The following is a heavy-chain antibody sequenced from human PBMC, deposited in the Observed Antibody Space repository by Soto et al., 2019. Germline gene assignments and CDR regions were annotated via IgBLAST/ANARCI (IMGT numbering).Heavy chain of an antibody. CDR3: ARAKGRVAARLRYSYYYYGMDV. D-gene: IGHD6-6*01. J-gene: IGHJ6*01. Sequence: SETLSLTCTVSGGSISTYYWSWIRQPPWKGLEWIGYIYYSGNTNYNPSLKSRVTISVDTSQNQLSLKLSSVTAADTAVYYCARAKGRVAARLRYSYYYYGMDVWGQGTTVTVSS. CDR2: IYYSGNT. CDR1: GGSISTYY. V-gene: IGHV4-59*01.